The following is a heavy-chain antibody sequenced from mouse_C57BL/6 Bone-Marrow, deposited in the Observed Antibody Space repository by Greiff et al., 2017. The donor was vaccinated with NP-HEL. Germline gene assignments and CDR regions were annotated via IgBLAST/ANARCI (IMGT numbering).Heavy chain of an antibody. J-gene: IGHJ4*01. CDR3: ARSEDGISSYAMDY. V-gene: IGHV1-76*01. CDR2: IYPGSGNT. CDR1: GYTFTDYY. D-gene: IGHD1-1*01. Sequence: QVQLQQSGAELVRPGASVKLSCKASGYTFTDYYINWVKQRPGQGLEWIARIYPGSGNTYYNEKFKGKATLTAEKSSSTAYMQLSSLTSEDSAVYFCARSEDGISSYAMDYWGQGTSVTVSS.